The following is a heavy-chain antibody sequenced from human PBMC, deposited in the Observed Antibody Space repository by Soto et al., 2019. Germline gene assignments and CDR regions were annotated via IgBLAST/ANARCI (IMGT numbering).Heavy chain of an antibody. CDR3: ARVVTVVKSFHYWYFDL. CDR1: GGTFSSYA. CDR2: IIPMFGTT. Sequence: QVQLVQSGAEVKKPGSSVKVSCKASGGTFSSYAISWVRQAPGQGLEWMGGIIPMFGTTNYAQKFQGRDTITADESTSTAYMELSSLRSEDTAVYYCARVVTVVKSFHYWYFDLWGRGTLVTVSS. J-gene: IGHJ2*01. D-gene: IGHD2-15*01. V-gene: IGHV1-69*12.